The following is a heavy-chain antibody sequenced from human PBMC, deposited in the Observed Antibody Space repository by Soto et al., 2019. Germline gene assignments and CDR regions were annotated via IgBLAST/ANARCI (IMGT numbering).Heavy chain of an antibody. CDR1: GGSISSSSYY. Sequence: SSETLSLTCTVSGGSISSSSYYWGWIRQPPGKGLEWIGSIYYSGSTYYNPSLKSRVTISVDTSKNQFSLKLSSVTAADTAVYYCARHSVDYYDSSGYLYWGQGTLVTVSS. J-gene: IGHJ4*02. V-gene: IGHV4-39*01. CDR3: ARHSVDYYDSSGYLY. CDR2: IYYSGST. D-gene: IGHD3-22*01.